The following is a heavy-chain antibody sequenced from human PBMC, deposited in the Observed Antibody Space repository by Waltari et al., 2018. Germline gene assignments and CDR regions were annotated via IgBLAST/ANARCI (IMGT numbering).Heavy chain of an antibody. J-gene: IGHJ4*02. CDR3: ARDRGRGLYLDV. D-gene: IGHD2-15*01. CDR1: GDSVTSPTW. Sequence: QLQLQESGPGLVKPSGTLSLSCAVSGDSVTSPTWWSWVRQSPQRGLEWIGQVLSTGKTHYRPSFASRVPMSLDASNNHFSLKLTSATAADTAVYYCARDRGRGLYLDVWGPGTLVTVSP. V-gene: IGHV4-4*02. CDR2: VLSTGKT.